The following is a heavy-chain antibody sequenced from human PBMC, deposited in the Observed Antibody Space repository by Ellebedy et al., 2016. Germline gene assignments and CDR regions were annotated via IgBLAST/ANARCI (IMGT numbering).Heavy chain of an antibody. CDR3: ARVPITIFGVVNHFDY. CDR1: GYTFTSYG. J-gene: IGHJ4*02. D-gene: IGHD3-3*01. CDR2: IIPIFGTA. V-gene: IGHV1-69*13. Sequence: SVKVSCXASGYTFTSYGISWVRQAPGQGLEWMGGIIPIFGTANYAQKFQGRVTITADESTSTAYMELSSLRSEDTAVYYCARVPITIFGVVNHFDYWGQGTLVTVSS.